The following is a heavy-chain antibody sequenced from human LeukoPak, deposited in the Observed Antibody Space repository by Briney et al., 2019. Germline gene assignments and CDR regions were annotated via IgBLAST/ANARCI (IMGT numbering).Heavy chain of an antibody. CDR1: GGSISSSTYY. Sequence: SETLSLTCSVSGGSISSSTYYWGWFRQPPGKGLEWIGNIYNSGSTYYNPSLKSRVTISVDTSKNQFSLKLSFVTAADTAVYYCARQAYSSNLGWFDPWGQGTLVTVSS. V-gene: IGHV4-39*01. CDR2: IYNSGST. D-gene: IGHD6-13*01. J-gene: IGHJ5*02. CDR3: ARQAYSSNLGWFDP.